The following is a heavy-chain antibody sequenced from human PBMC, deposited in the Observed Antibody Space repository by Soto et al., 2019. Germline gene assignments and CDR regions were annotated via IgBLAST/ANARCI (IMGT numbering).Heavy chain of an antibody. Sequence: QLQLQESGPGLVKPSETLSLTCTVSGGSISTSSYYWGWIRQPPGKGLEWIGSIYYRGSTYYNPSLKRRVPISADTSKNQFSLKLSSVTAADTAVYYCARLIAAAGGNRAYWGQGTLVTVSS. V-gene: IGHV4-39*01. CDR1: GGSISTSSYY. CDR2: IYYRGST. CDR3: ARLIAAAGGNRAY. J-gene: IGHJ4*02. D-gene: IGHD6-13*01.